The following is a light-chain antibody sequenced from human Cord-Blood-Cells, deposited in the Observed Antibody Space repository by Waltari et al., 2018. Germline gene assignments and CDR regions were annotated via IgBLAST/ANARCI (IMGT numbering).Light chain of an antibody. CDR1: QETSNY. CDR3: QQYDNLLMYT. J-gene: IGKJ2*01. Sequence: IQITLSPSSLSASVGDRVTITCQASQETSNYLNWYQQKTGKAPKLLIYDASNLETGVPSRLSGSGSGTDFTFTISSLQPEDISTYYCQQYDNLLMYTFGQGTKLKIK. V-gene: IGKV1-33*01. CDR2: DAS.